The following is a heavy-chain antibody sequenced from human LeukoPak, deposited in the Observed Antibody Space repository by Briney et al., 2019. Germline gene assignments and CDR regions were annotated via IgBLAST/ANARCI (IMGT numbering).Heavy chain of an antibody. CDR3: ATDPGGRSYYYGSGSPNWFDP. CDR2: ISGSGGST. D-gene: IGHD3-10*01. J-gene: IGHJ5*02. Sequence: GGSLRLSCAASGFTFSSYAMSWVRQAPGKGLEWVSAISGSGGSTYYADSVKGRLTISRDNSKNTLYLQMNSLRAEDTAVYYCATDPGGRSYYYGSGSPNWFDPWGQGTLVTVSS. V-gene: IGHV3-23*01. CDR1: GFTFSSYA.